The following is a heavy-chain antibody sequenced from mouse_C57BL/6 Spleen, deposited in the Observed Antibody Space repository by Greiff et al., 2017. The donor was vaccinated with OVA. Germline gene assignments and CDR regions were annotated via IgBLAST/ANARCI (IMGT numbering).Heavy chain of an antibody. V-gene: IGHV1-64*01. Sequence: QVQLQQPGAELVQPGASVKLSCKASGYTFPSYWMPWVKQRPGQGLEWIGMIHTNSGSTNYTEKFKSKAKMTAVTSASTAYMERSSLTNEDSAVYYCTSFYLYDSGQGTTLSV. CDR3: TSFYLYD. J-gene: IGHJ2*01. CDR2: IHTNSGST. CDR1: GYTFPSYW.